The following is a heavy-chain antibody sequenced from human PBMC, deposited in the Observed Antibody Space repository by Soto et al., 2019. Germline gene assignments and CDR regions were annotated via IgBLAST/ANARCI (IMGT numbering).Heavy chain of an antibody. CDR1: GGTFSSYA. V-gene: IGHV1-69*01. CDR2: IIPLFGTA. Sequence: QVQLVQSGAEVKKPGSSVKVSCKASGGTFSSYAISWVRQAPGQGLEWMGGIIPLFGTANYAQKFQGRVTITADESTSTVCMELSSLRSEDTAVYYCARADYYDSSGYYSDAFDIWGQGTMVTVSS. J-gene: IGHJ3*02. D-gene: IGHD3-22*01. CDR3: ARADYYDSSGYYSDAFDI.